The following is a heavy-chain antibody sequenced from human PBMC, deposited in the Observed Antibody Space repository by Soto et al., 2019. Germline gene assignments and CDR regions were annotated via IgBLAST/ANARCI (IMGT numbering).Heavy chain of an antibody. V-gene: IGHV1-8*01. CDR2: MNPNSGNT. J-gene: IGHJ5*02. CDR3: ARDGDDVVVPAAPTWFDP. D-gene: IGHD2-2*01. CDR1: GYTFTSYD. Sequence: QVQLVQSGAEVKKPGASVKVSCKASGYTFTSYDINWVRQASGQGLEWMGWMNPNSGNTGYAQKFQGRVTMTRNTSISTAYMELSSLRSEDTAVYYCARDGDDVVVPAAPTWFDPWGQGTLVTVSS.